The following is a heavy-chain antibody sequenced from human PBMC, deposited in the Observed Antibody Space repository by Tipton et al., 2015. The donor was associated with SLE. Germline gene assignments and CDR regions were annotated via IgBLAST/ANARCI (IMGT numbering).Heavy chain of an antibody. D-gene: IGHD5-18*01. V-gene: IGHV3-15*01. CDR3: TTSAN. CDR2: IKSKTDGETT. CDR1: GFTFSNAW. J-gene: IGHJ4*02. Sequence: SLRLSCAASGFTFSNAWMSWVRQAPGKGLEWVGRIKSKTDGETTDYAAPVKGRFTISRDDSKNTLYLQMNSLKTEDTAVYYCTTSANWGQGTLVTVSS.